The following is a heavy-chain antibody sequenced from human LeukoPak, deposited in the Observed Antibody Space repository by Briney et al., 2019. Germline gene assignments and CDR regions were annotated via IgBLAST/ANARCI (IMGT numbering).Heavy chain of an antibody. J-gene: IGHJ6*04. V-gene: IGHV3-21*01. Sequence: GGSLRLSCAASGFTFSSYSMNWVRQAPGKGLEWVSFISSSRSYIYYADSVKGRFTISRDNAENSLYLQMNSLRAEDTAVYYCAELGITMIGGVWGKGTTVTISS. CDR1: GFTFSSYS. CDR3: AELGITMIGGV. CDR2: ISSSRSYI. D-gene: IGHD3-10*02.